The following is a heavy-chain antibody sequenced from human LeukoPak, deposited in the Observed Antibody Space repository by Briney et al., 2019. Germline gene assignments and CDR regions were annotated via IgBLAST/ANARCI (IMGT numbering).Heavy chain of an antibody. V-gene: IGHV3-30*18. J-gene: IGHJ3*02. CDR3: AKDVQPESGGYGFDI. D-gene: IGHD3-22*01. CDR1: GFTFSSYG. CDR2: ISYDGSNK. Sequence: GGSLRLSCAASGFTFSSYGMHWVRQAPGKGLEWVAVISYDGSNKYYADSVRGRFTMSRDNSKNTLYLQMSSLRADDTAVYFCAKDVQPESGGYGFDIWGQGTMVTVSS.